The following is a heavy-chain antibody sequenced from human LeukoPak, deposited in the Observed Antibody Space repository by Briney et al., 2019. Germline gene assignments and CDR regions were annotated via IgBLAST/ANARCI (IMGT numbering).Heavy chain of an antibody. CDR2: ISSDGSTI. J-gene: IGHJ4*02. Sequence: GGSLRLSCAASGFTVSSNYMSWVRQAPGKGLEWVSYISSDGSTIHYADSVKGRFTISRDNAKNSLYLQMSSLSAEDTAVYYCAKSHLSDDYVWGSYRPDYWGQGTLVTVSS. CDR3: AKSHLSDDYVWGSYRPDY. V-gene: IGHV3-11*01. CDR1: GFTVSSNY. D-gene: IGHD3-16*02.